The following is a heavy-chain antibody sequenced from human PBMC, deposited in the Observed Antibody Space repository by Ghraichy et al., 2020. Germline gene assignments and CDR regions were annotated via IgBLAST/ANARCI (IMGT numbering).Heavy chain of an antibody. D-gene: IGHD3-22*01. CDR3: AKDLSYYYDSSGYYGPLFDY. CDR2: ISGSGGST. Sequence: LSLTCAASGFTFSSYAMSWVRQAPGKGLEWVSAISGSGGSTYYVDSVKGRFTISRDNSKNTLYLQMNSLRAEDTAVYYCAKDLSYYYDSSGYYGPLFDYWGQGTLVTVSS. V-gene: IGHV3-23*01. J-gene: IGHJ4*02. CDR1: GFTFSSYA.